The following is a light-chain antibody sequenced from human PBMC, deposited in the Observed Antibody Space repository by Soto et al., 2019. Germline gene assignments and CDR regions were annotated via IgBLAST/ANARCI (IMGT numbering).Light chain of an antibody. J-gene: IGKJ1*01. V-gene: IGKV3-20*01. CDR3: QQYGDSPWT. Sequence: VLTQSSDSLSLSPGERATLSCRADQYISTKLAWYQQKPGQAPRLLFSGASNRATDTPDRFSGSGSGTDFTLIISRLETEDFAMYYCQQYGDSPWTFGQGTKVDIK. CDR2: GAS. CDR1: QYISTK.